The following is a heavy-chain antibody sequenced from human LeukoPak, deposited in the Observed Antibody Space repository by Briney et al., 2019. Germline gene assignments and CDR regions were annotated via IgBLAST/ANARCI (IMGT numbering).Heavy chain of an antibody. V-gene: IGHV3-23*01. D-gene: IGHD2-8*02. CDR2: ISGSGGST. J-gene: IGHJ3*02. CDR1: GFTFTTYA. CDR3: AKLLVPTRLFDAFDI. Sequence: PGGSLRLFCAASGFTFTTYAITWVRQAPGKGLEWVSTISGSGGSTYYADSVKGRFTISRDSSKNTLYLQMNSLRAEDTAIYYCAKLLVPTRLFDAFDIWGQGTMVTVSS.